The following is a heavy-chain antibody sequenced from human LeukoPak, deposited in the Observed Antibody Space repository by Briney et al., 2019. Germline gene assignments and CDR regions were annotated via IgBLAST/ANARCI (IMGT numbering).Heavy chain of an antibody. CDR2: INPNSGGT. V-gene: IGHV1-2*02. J-gene: IGHJ3*02. CDR1: GYTFTGYY. CDR3: ARLVVACSGVDAFDI. D-gene: IGHD3-22*01. Sequence: ASVKVSCKASGYTFTGYYMHWVRQAPGQGLEWMGWINPNSGGTNYAQKFQGRVTMTRDTSISTAYMELSRLRSDDTAVYYCARLVVACSGVDAFDIWGQGTMVTVSS.